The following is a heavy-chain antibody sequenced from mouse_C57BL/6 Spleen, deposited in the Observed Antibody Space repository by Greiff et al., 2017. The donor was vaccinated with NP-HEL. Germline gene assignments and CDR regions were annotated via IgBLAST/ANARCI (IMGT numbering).Heavy chain of an antibody. CDR1: GYTFTDYN. D-gene: IGHD3-2*01. V-gene: IGHV1-18*01. CDR3: ARRSRLDSRAWFAY. J-gene: IGHJ3*01. CDR2: INPNNGGT. Sequence: VQLQQSGPELVKPGASVKIPCKASGYTFTDYNMDWVKQSHGKSLEWIGDINPNNGGTIYNQKFKGKATLTVDKSSSTAYMELRSLTSEDTAVYYCARRSRLDSRAWFAYWGQGTLVTVSA.